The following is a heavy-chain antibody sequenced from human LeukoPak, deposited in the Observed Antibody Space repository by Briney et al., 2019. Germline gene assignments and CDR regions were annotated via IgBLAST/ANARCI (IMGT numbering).Heavy chain of an antibody. CDR2: ISAYNGNT. J-gene: IGHJ6*03. CDR3: AGVATEHYYYYYMDV. Sequence: ASVKVSCKASGYTFSSYGISWVRQAPGQGLEWMGWISAYNGNTSYAQELQGRVSMTTDTSTSTAYMELRSLRSDDTAVYYCAGVATEHYYYYYMDVWGKGTTVTVSS. V-gene: IGHV1-18*01. CDR1: GYTFSSYG. D-gene: IGHD5-12*01.